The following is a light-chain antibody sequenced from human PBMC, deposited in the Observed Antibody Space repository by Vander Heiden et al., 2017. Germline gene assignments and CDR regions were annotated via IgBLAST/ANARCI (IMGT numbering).Light chain of an antibody. V-gene: IGKV1-13*02. J-gene: IGKJ3*01. CDR3: QQHNSYGFFT. Sequence: AIQLTQSPSSLSASVGDRVTITCRASQGISSALAWYQQKPGKAPKLLIYDASSLESGVPSRFSGSGYGTDFTLTISSRQPEDFAPYYCQQHNSYGFFTFGHGTKVDIK. CDR1: QGISSA. CDR2: DAS.